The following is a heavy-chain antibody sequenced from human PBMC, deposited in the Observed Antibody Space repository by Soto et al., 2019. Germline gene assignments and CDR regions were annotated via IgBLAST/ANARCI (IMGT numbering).Heavy chain of an antibody. Sequence: EVQLVESGGGLVQPGGSLRLSCAASGFTFTNYCMHWVRQAPGKGLVWVSRINSDGSSTTYADSVKGRFTISRDNAKNTLYLQMNILGGEDTAVYDCAQGRQLVCDYWGQGTLVNGAS. D-gene: IGHD6-13*01. CDR1: GFTFTNYC. J-gene: IGHJ4*02. CDR3: AQGRQLVCDY. V-gene: IGHV3-74*01. CDR2: INSDGSST.